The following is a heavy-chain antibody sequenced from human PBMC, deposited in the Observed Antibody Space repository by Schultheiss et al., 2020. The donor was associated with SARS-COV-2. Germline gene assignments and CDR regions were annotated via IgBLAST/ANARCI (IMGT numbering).Heavy chain of an antibody. D-gene: IGHD6-13*01. J-gene: IGHJ6*02. CDR2: IWYDGSNK. CDR3: ARDLMSSSWYETYYGMDV. CDR1: GFTVSSNY. Sequence: SCAASGFTVSSNYMSWVRQAPGKGLEWVAVIWYDGSNKYYADSVKGRFTISRDNSKNTLYLQMNSLRAEDTAVYYCARDLMSSSWYETYYGMDVWGQGTTVTVSS. V-gene: IGHV3-33*08.